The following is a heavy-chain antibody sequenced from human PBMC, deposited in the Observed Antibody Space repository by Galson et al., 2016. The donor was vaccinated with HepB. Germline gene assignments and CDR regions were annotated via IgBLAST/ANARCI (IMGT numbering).Heavy chain of an antibody. CDR1: GFSLNTSGVG. V-gene: IGHV2-5*02. J-gene: IGHJ4*02. CDR2: IYWDDDK. D-gene: IGHD6-13*01. CDR3: AHRVRSSSGLRFDY. Sequence: PALVKPTQTLTLTCTFSGFSLNTSGVGVGWIRQPPGKALEWLALIYWDDDKRYSPSLLSRLAVIKDISDNQVVLTMTNMDPVDTATYCCAHRVRSSSGLRFDYWGQGILVTVSS.